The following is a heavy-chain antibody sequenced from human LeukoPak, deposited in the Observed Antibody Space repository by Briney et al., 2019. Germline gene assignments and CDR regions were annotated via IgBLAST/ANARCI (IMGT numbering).Heavy chain of an antibody. V-gene: IGHV1-69*13. CDR1: GYTFTSYD. Sequence: RRASVKVSCKASGYTFTSYDINWVRQAPGQGLEWMGVIIPIFGTANYAQKFQGRVTITADESTSTAYMELSSLRSEDTAVYYCARDGPYYSHYYYMDVWGKGTTVTVSS. CDR2: IIPIFGTA. CDR3: ARDGPYYSHYYYMDV. J-gene: IGHJ6*03.